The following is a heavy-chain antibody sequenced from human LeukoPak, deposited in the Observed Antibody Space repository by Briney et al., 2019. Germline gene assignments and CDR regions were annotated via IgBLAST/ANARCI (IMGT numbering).Heavy chain of an antibody. D-gene: IGHD1-26*01. CDR3: ARDKDVGATLLVY. CDR1: GFTFSSYS. CDR2: IRSKTNNYAT. J-gene: IGHJ4*02. Sequence: PGGSLRLSCAASGFTFSSYSMNWVRQASGKGLEWIGRIRSKTNNYATTYAASVTGRFTISRDNAKNSLYLHMNSLRAEDTAVYYCARDKDVGATLLVYWGQGTLVTVSS. V-gene: IGHV3-73*01.